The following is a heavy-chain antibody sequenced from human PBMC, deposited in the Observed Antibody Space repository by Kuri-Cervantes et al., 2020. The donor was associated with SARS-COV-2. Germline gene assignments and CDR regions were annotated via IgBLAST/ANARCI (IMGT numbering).Heavy chain of an antibody. J-gene: IGHJ6*02. CDR2: IYYSGST. D-gene: IGHD3-10*01. V-gene: IGHV4-59*01. CDR1: GGSISSYY. Sequence: GSLRLSCTVSGGSISSYYWSWIRQPPGKGLEWIGYIYYSGSTNYNPSLKSRVTISVDTSKNQFSLKLSSVTAADTAVYYCARGFGELLGPGMDVWGQGTTVTVSS. CDR3: ARGFGELLGPGMDV.